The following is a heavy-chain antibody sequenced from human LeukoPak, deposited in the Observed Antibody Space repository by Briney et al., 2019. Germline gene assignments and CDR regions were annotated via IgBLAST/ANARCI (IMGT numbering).Heavy chain of an antibody. CDR3: ARDLLSSGWYNWFDP. D-gene: IGHD6-19*01. V-gene: IGHV4-39*07. CDR1: GGSISSSSYY. Sequence: SETLSLTCTVSGGSISSSSYYWGWIRQPPGKGLEWIGEINHSGSTNYNPSLKSRVTISVDTSKNQFSLKLSSVTAADTAVYYCARDLLSSGWYNWFDPWGQGTLVTVSS. J-gene: IGHJ5*02. CDR2: INHSGST.